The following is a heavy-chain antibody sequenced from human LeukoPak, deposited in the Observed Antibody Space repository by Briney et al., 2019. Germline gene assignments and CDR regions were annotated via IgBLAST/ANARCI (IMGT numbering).Heavy chain of an antibody. CDR2: IHSSSGSI. V-gene: IGHV3-21*01. CDR1: GFNFTNYN. Sequence: GGSLRLSCAASGFNFTNYNMNWVRQAPGKGLEWVSSIHSSSGSIYYADSLEGRFTISGDNAKNSLYLQMNSLRAEDTAVYYCARDLAWDAFDIWGQGTMVTVSS. CDR3: ARDLAWDAFDI. J-gene: IGHJ3*02.